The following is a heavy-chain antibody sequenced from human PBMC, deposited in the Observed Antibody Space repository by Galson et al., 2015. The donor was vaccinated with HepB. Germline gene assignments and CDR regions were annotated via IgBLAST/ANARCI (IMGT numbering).Heavy chain of an antibody. D-gene: IGHD4-23*01. CDR1: GLTFNTYT. V-gene: IGHV3-48*04. CDR3: ARGHGGISAT. J-gene: IGHJ5*02. CDR2: ISTCGDSV. Sequence: SLRLSCAASGLTFNTYTVTWVRQALGKGLEWLSCISTCGDSVYYADSVKGRVSISIDNSKSSVYLQMSRLRVEDTAVYFCARGHGGISATWGQGTLVTVSS.